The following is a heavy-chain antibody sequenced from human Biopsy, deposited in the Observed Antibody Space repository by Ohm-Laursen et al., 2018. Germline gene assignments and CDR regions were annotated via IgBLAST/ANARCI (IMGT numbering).Heavy chain of an antibody. CDR2: INHSGRT. CDR1: GFTFATYG. V-gene: IGHV4-34*01. D-gene: IGHD3-22*01. CDR3: VRGVDYYDPYHYYALDV. J-gene: IGHJ6*02. Sequence: LRLSCSASGFTFATYGMSWIRQTPGKGLEWIGEINHSGRTNYNPSLKSRVTISVDTSKNQFSLKVRSVTAADTAVYYCVRGVDYYDPYHYYALDVWGQGTTVTVSS.